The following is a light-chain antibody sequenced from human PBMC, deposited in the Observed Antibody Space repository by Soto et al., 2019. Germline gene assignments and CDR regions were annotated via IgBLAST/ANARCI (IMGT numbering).Light chain of an antibody. V-gene: IGKV3-15*01. CDR2: GAS. CDR3: QQCINWPPMWT. Sequence: VVTQSPATLSVSPGERATLSCRASQSVSSKLAWYQQKTGQAPRLLIYGASTRATGIPARFSGSWSGTEFTLTMSSVQSEDFAVFFCQQCINWPPMWTFGRGAKV. J-gene: IGKJ1*01. CDR1: QSVSSK.